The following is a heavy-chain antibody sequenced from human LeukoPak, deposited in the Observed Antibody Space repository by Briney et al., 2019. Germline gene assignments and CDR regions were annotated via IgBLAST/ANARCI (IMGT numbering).Heavy chain of an antibody. J-gene: IGHJ4*02. Sequence: PGGSLRLSCAASGFTVSSNYMSWVRQAPGKGLEWVAVIYSGGSTYYADSVKGRFTISRDNSKNTLYLQMHSLRAEDTAVYYCARDGGYYSGYAFFDYWGQGTLVTVSS. CDR1: GFTVSSNY. CDR2: IYSGGST. D-gene: IGHD5-12*01. CDR3: ARDGGYYSGYAFFDY. V-gene: IGHV3-53*01.